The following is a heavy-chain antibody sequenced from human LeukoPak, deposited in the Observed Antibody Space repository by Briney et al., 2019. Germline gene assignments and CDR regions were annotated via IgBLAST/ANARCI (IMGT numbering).Heavy chain of an antibody. CDR2: IHYTGST. V-gene: IGHV4-59*01. J-gene: IGHJ6*02. CDR1: GGSTSGSY. D-gene: IGHD1-26*01. CDR3: ARTGYGRDYYGMDV. Sequence: SETLSLTCSVSGGSTSGSYWSWVRQPPGKGLQWIGYIHYTGSTDYNPSLKSRVTISIDTPKNQVSLRVTSVTAADTAVYYCARTGYGRDYYGMDVWGQGTAVTVSS.